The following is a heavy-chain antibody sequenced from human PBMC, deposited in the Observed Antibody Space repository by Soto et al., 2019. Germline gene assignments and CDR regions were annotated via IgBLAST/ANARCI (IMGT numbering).Heavy chain of an antibody. V-gene: IGHV3-30-3*01. CDR1: GFTFNIYA. CDR3: AREDDYGYRYINYGLDV. Sequence: GGSLRLSCAASGFTFNIYALHWVRQAPGKGLEWVAVISFDGTKKYYSDSVKGRFTISGDNLKNTLYLQMNNLRVEDAALYFCAREDDYGYRYINYGLDVWGQGTTVTVSS. CDR2: ISFDGTKK. D-gene: IGHD4-17*01. J-gene: IGHJ6*02.